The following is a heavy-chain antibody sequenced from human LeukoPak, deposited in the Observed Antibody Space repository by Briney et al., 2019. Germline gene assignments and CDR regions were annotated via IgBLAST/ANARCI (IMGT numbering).Heavy chain of an antibody. CDR3: ARDLFGYYGSETSGGWIAFDI. D-gene: IGHD3-10*01. V-gene: IGHV4-4*02. J-gene: IGHJ3*02. CDR2: IYHSEST. Sequence: SGTLSLICAVSGGSISSSNWWSWVRQPPGKGLEWIGEIYHSESTNYNPSLKSRVTISVDKSQNQFSLKLSSVTAADTAVYYCARDLFGYYGSETSGGWIAFDIWGQGTMVTVSS. CDR1: GGSISSSNW.